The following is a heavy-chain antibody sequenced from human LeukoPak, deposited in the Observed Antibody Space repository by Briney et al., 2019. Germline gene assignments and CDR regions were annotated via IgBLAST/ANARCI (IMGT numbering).Heavy chain of an antibody. J-gene: IGHJ4*02. Sequence: ASVKVSCKASGYTSTSYYMHWVRQAPGQGLEWMGIINPSGGSTSYAQKFQGRVTMTRDTSTSTVYMELSSLRSEDTAVYYCARDIAAADSDYWGQGTLVTVSS. D-gene: IGHD6-13*01. V-gene: IGHV1-46*01. CDR1: GYTSTSYY. CDR2: INPSGGST. CDR3: ARDIAAADSDY.